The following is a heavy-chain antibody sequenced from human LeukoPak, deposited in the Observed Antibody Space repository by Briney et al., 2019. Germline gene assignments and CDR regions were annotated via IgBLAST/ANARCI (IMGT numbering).Heavy chain of an antibody. Sequence: GGSLRLSCAASGFTFSSFGMPWVRQAPGKGLEWVAIISYDGSNKYYADSVKGRFTISRDSSKNTLYLQMNSLRAEDTAVYYCSKTTVTVYYYYGMDVWGQGTTVTVSS. J-gene: IGHJ6*02. CDR1: GFTFSSFG. D-gene: IGHD4-17*01. CDR2: ISYDGSNK. CDR3: SKTTVTVYYYYGMDV. V-gene: IGHV3-30*18.